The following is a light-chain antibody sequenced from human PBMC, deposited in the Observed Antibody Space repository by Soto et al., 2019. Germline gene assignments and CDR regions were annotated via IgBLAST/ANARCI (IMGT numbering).Light chain of an antibody. Sequence: DIQMTQSPSSLSASVGDRVTITCQASQDISNYLNWYQQKPGKAPKLLMYDASNLETGVPSRFSGSGSGTDLTLTIISLQPEDIATYYCQQYDNHPPGPYTFGQGTKLEIK. CDR2: DAS. CDR1: QDISNY. CDR3: QQYDNHPPGPYT. J-gene: IGKJ2*01. V-gene: IGKV1-33*01.